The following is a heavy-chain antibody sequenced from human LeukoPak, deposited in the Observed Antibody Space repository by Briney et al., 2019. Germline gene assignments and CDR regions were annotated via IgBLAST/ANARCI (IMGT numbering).Heavy chain of an antibody. Sequence: GGSLSLSCAASGFNFANHAMSWVRQTPGKGLEWVSAISGGGDIKYYADSVTGRFTISRDNSKDTLFLQMHGLRPGDTAVYYCVREDTPATANYWGQGTLVTISS. CDR3: VREDTPATANY. CDR1: GFNFANHA. D-gene: IGHD2-21*02. CDR2: ISGGGDIK. V-gene: IGHV3-23*01. J-gene: IGHJ4*02.